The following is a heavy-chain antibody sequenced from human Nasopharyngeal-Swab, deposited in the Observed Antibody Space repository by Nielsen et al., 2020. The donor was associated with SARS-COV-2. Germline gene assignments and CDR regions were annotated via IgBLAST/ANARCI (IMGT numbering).Heavy chain of an antibody. CDR2: IKSKTDGGTT. Sequence: GGSLRLSCAASGFTFSNAWMSWVRQAPGTGLEWVGRIKSKTDGGTTDYAAPVKGRFTISRDDSKNTLYLQMNSLKTEDTAVYYCTTQTLITIFGVVIIGPDYWGQGTLVTVSS. D-gene: IGHD3-3*01. CDR1: GFTFSNAW. V-gene: IGHV3-15*01. CDR3: TTQTLITIFGVVIIGPDY. J-gene: IGHJ4*02.